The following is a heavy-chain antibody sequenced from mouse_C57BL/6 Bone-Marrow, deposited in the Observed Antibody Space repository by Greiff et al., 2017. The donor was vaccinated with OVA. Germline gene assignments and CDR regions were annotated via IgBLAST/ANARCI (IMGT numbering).Heavy chain of an antibody. Sequence: EGQGGESEGGLVQPGSSMKLSCTAPGFTFSDYYMAWVRQVPEKGLEWVANINYDGSSTYYLDSLKSRFIISRDNAKNILYLQMSSLKSEDTATYYCARGLLLYAMDYWGQGTSVTVSS. CDR1: GFTFSDYY. D-gene: IGHD1-1*01. CDR2: INYDGSST. CDR3: ARGLLLYAMDY. V-gene: IGHV5-16*01. J-gene: IGHJ4*01.